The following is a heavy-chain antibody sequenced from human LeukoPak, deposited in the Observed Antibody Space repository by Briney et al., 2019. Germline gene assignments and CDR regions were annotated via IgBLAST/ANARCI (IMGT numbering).Heavy chain of an antibody. CDR3: VRDMWGTFEY. CDR2: ISPDGSYT. CDR1: GFTFSDFW. Sequence: GGSLRLSCAASGFTFSDFWMHWVRQAPGKGRVWVSRISPDGSYTTYADSVKGRCTISRDNAKNTLYLQIRSLRAEDTAVYYCVRDMWGTFEYWDQGALVTVSS. J-gene: IGHJ4*02. D-gene: IGHD7-27*01. V-gene: IGHV3-74*01.